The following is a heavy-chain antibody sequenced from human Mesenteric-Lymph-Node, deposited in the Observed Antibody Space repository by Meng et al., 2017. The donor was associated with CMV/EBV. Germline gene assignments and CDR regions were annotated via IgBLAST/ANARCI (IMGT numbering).Heavy chain of an antibody. J-gene: IGHJ6*02. CDR2: IRSDGSDE. D-gene: IGHD1-26*01. CDR1: GFTFSSHG. V-gene: IGHV3-30*02. Sequence: GESLKISCAASGFTFSSHGMLWVRQAPGKGLEWVSFIRSDGSDEYYADSVKGRFTISRDNSKNTLYLQMNSLRAEDTAVYHCAKGLWELLEPTYDYDMDVWGQGTTVTVSS. CDR3: AKGLWELLEPTYDYDMDV.